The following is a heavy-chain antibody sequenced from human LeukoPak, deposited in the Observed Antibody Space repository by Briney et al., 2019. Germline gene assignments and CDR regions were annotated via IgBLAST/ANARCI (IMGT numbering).Heavy chain of an antibody. J-gene: IGHJ6*03. CDR3: ARGVWDSSGYYYYYYMDV. Sequence: PSETLSLTCAVYGGSFSGYYWSWIRQPPGKGLEWIGEINHSGSTNYNPSLKSRVTISVDTSKNQFSLKLSSLTAADTAVYYCARGVWDSSGYYYYYYMDVWGKGTTVTISS. V-gene: IGHV4-34*01. D-gene: IGHD3-22*01. CDR1: GGSFSGYY. CDR2: INHSGST.